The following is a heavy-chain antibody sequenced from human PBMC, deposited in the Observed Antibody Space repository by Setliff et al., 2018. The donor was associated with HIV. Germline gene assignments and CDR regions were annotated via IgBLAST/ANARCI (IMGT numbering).Heavy chain of an antibody. Sequence: SETLSLTCAVYGGSVSGHYWGWFRQPPGKGLEWIGHIYTDGTIKYNPSLKSRLTISLDTSKNQFSLKLNSVTAADTAVYYCERGGQSSGYAIEYWGQGTLVTVSS. D-gene: IGHD5-12*01. J-gene: IGHJ4*02. V-gene: IGHV4-4*09. CDR3: ERGGQSSGYAIEY. CDR2: IYTDGTI. CDR1: GGSVSGHY.